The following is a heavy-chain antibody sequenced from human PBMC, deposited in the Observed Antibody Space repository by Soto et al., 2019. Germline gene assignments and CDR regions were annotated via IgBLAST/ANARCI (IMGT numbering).Heavy chain of an antibody. CDR3: ARRGPYSGSYPYDY. CDR2: ISAYNGNT. D-gene: IGHD1-26*01. CDR1: GYTFTSYG. V-gene: IGHV1-18*04. Sequence: QVQLVQSGAEVKKPGASVKVSCKASGYTFTSYGITWVRQAPGQGLEWLGWISAYNGNTNYAQKLQRRATMTTDTPTSTAYMGVRSLRSDDTAVYYCARRGPYSGSYPYDYWGKGTLVSVSS. J-gene: IGHJ4*02.